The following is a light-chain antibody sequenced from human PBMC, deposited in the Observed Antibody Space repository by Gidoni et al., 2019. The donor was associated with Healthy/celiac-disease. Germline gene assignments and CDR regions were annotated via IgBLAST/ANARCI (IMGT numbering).Light chain of an antibody. CDR1: QSIRNY. J-gene: IGKJ3*01. CDR2: DAA. V-gene: IGKV1-39*01. Sequence: DIQMTQSPSSLSASVGERGTITCRASQSIRNYLNWYQQKPGKDPKLLIYDAASLQSGGPPRFSGSGCGTDFTLTISSLQPEDFAAYYCQQSYSTLFTFXHXTKVEIK. CDR3: QQSYSTLFT.